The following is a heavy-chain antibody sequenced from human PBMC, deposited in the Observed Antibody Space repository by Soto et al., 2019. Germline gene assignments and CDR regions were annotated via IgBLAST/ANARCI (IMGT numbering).Heavy chain of an antibody. Sequence: SETLSLTCTVSGGSISSGGYYWSWIRQHPGKGLEWIGYIYYSGSTYYNPPLKSRVTISVDTSKNQFSLKLSSVTAADTAVYYCARHPFPRAAAGYFDYWGQGTLVTVSS. CDR2: IYYSGST. V-gene: IGHV4-31*03. J-gene: IGHJ4*02. CDR1: GGSISSGGYY. D-gene: IGHD6-13*01. CDR3: ARHPFPRAAAGYFDY.